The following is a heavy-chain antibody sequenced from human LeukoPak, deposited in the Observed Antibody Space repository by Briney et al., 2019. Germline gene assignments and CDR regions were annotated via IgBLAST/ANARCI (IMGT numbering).Heavy chain of an antibody. J-gene: IGHJ4*02. Sequence: GASVKVSCKASGGTFSSYAISWVRQAPGQGLEWMGWISAYNGNTNYAQKLQGRVTMTTDTSTSTAYMELRSLRSDDTAVYYCARDMTTVTTGSLENDYWGQGTLVTVSS. V-gene: IGHV1-18*01. D-gene: IGHD4-11*01. CDR1: GGTFSSYA. CDR2: ISAYNGNT. CDR3: ARDMTTVTTGSLENDY.